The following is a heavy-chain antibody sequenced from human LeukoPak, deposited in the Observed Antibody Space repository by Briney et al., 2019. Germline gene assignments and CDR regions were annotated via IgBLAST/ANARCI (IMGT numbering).Heavy chain of an antibody. CDR1: GGSISSSSYY. Sequence: SETLSLTCTVSGGSISSSSYYWGWIRQPPGKGLEWIGYIYYSGSTNYNPSLKSRVTISVDTSKNQFSLKLSSVTAADTAVYYCARVREQLVIWYFDLWGRGTLVTVSS. CDR3: ARVREQLVIWYFDL. V-gene: IGHV4-61*05. CDR2: IYYSGST. D-gene: IGHD6-13*01. J-gene: IGHJ2*01.